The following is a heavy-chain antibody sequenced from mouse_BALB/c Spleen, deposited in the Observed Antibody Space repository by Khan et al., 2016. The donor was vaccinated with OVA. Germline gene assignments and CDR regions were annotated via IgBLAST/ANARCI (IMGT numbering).Heavy chain of an antibody. V-gene: IGHV3-2*02. CDR2: ISSTGST. CDR1: GYSITSDYD. Sequence: EVQLVESGPGLVKPSQSLSLTCTVTGYSITSDYDWNWIRQFPGNKLEWMGYISSTGSTSYNPSLKSRISITRDTSKNQFFLQLKSVTTEDTATYYCARSLYYSYGYALDCWGRGTSVTVSS. CDR3: ARSLYYSYGYALDC. D-gene: IGHD2-14*01. J-gene: IGHJ4*01.